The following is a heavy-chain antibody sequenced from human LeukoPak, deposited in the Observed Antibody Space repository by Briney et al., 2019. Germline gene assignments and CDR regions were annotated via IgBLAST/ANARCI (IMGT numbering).Heavy chain of an antibody. Sequence: SETLSLTCAVYGGSFSGYYWSWIRQSPGKGLDWIGEINHSGSTNYNPSLKSRVTISVETSKNQFSLKLSSVTAADTAVYYCANSPFWSGFYYFDYWGQGTLVTVPS. V-gene: IGHV4-34*01. J-gene: IGHJ4*02. CDR2: INHSGST. D-gene: IGHD3-3*02. CDR1: GGSFSGYY. CDR3: ANSPFWSGFYYFDY.